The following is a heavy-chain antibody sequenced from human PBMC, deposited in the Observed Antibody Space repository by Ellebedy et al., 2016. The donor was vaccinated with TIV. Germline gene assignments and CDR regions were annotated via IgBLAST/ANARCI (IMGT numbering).Heavy chain of an antibody. Sequence: SETLSLTCSVSGGSMSDEYYWSWFRPPPGKGLEWIGYVCPSVRTKYNPSLESRVTMSVDKSKNHFSLRLSSVTAADTAIYFCARLYLGGYWGQGTLVTVSS. CDR3: ARLYLGGY. D-gene: IGHD3-16*01. CDR2: VCPSVRT. V-gene: IGHV4-59*08. CDR1: GGSMSDEYY. J-gene: IGHJ4*02.